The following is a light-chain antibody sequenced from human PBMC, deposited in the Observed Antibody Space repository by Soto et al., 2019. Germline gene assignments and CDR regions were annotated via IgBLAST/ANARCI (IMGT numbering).Light chain of an antibody. Sequence: DIQMTQSPTSLSASVGDRVTITCRASQDIRNFVAWYQQKPGKAPKLLIYAASTLQSGVPSRFSGSGSGTDFILTNNSLQPEDVATYSCQKYSSVPVFGPGTKVEIK. J-gene: IGKJ3*01. V-gene: IGKV1-27*01. CDR2: AAS. CDR1: QDIRNF. CDR3: QKYSSVPV.